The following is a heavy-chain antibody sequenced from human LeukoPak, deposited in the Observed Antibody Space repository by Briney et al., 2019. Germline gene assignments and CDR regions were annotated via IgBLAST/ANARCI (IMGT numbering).Heavy chain of an antibody. CDR1: GFTFSSHA. V-gene: IGHV3-23*01. D-gene: IGHD3-10*01. Sequence: GGSLSLSCAASGFTFSSHAMAWVRQAPGKGLEWVSAITGNGLSTYYADSVKGRFTISRDNSKNTVYLQMNTLRAEDTAVYYCAKGLQFFASGRYYEQYRDYWGKGTLVTVSS. CDR3: AKGLQFFASGRYYEQYRDY. J-gene: IGHJ4*02. CDR2: ITGNGLST.